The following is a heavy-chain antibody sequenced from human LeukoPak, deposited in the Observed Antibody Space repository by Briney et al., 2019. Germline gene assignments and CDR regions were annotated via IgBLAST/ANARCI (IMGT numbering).Heavy chain of an antibody. CDR3: ARDPLLYGSGPPPVGV. CDR1: GFTFSSYW. CDR2: IYSGGST. Sequence: PGGSLRLSCAASGFTFSSYWMSWVRQAPGKGLEWVSVIYSGGSTYYADSVKGRFTISRDNSKNTLYLQMNSLRAEDTAVYYCARDPLLYGSGPPPVGVWGQGTLVTVSS. D-gene: IGHD3-10*01. J-gene: IGHJ4*02. V-gene: IGHV3-53*01.